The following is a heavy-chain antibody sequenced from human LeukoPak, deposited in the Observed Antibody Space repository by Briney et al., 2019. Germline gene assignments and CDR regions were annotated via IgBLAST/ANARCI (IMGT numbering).Heavy chain of an antibody. CDR2: IYTSGST. Sequence: SETLSLTCTVSGGSISSYYWSWIRQPAGKGLEWIGRIYTSGSTNYNPSLKSRVTMSVDTSKNQFSLKLSSVTAADTAVYYCARDDGWGEVGATFDYWGQGTLVTVSS. V-gene: IGHV4-4*07. J-gene: IGHJ4*02. D-gene: IGHD1-26*01. CDR3: ARDDGWGEVGATFDY. CDR1: GGSISSYY.